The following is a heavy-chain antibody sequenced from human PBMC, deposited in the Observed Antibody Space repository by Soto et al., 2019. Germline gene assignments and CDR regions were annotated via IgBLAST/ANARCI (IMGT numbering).Heavy chain of an antibody. J-gene: IGHJ4*02. CDR2: INPMSGST. D-gene: IGHD3-10*01. CDR1: GYTFTNYY. CDR3: ARDLLAGDF. V-gene: IGHV1-46*01. Sequence: QVQLVQSGAEAKKPGASVKVSCRASGYTFTNYYIHWVRQAPGQGLEWMAIINPMSGSTNYAQNFQGRVTLTMDTSTTTVYMDLSSLRFEDTAVYFCARDLLAGDFWGQGTLVTVSS.